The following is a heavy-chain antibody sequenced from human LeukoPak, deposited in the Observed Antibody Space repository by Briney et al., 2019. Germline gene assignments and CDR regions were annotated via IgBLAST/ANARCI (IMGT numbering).Heavy chain of an antibody. CDR3: ARATTAAIYLADYYYYGMDV. CDR1: GFTFSSYA. D-gene: IGHD2-2*01. V-gene: IGHV3-64*01. J-gene: IGHJ6*02. CDR2: ISSNGGST. Sequence: GGSLRLSCAASGFTFSSYAMHWVRQAPGKGLEYGSAISSNGGSTYYANSVKGRFTISRDNSKNTLYLQMGSLRAEDMAVYYCARATTAAIYLADYYYYGMDVWGQGTTVTVSS.